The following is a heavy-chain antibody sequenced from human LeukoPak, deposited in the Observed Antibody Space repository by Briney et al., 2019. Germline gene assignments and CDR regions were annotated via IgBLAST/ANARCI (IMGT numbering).Heavy chain of an antibody. J-gene: IGHJ4*02. CDR1: GFNFSTYN. Sequence: GGSLRLSCAASGFNFSTYNMDWVRQAPGKGLEWVSSISGTSSYIYYADSVNGRFTISRDNAKKSLYLQMNSLRAEDTAVYYCARVGVGRYFEWGQGTLVIVSS. V-gene: IGHV3-21*01. D-gene: IGHD3-9*01. CDR2: ISGTSSYI. CDR3: ARVGVGRYFE.